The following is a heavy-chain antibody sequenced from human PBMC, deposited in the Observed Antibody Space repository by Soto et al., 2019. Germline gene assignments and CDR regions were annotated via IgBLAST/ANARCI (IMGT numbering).Heavy chain of an antibody. CDR1: GFTFSSYG. Sequence: GGSLRLSCAASGFTFSSYGMHWVRQAPGKGLEWVSVIWYDGSNKYYADSVKGRFTISRDNSKNTLYLQMNSLRAEDTAVYYCARDEGYYDILTGPDYWGQGTLVTVSS. V-gene: IGHV3-33*01. J-gene: IGHJ4*02. CDR2: IWYDGSNK. D-gene: IGHD3-9*01. CDR3: ARDEGYYDILTGPDY.